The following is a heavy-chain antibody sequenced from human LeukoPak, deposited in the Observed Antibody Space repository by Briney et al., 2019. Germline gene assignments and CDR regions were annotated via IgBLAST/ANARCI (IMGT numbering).Heavy chain of an antibody. D-gene: IGHD3-22*01. V-gene: IGHV4-38-2*02. Sequence: SETLSLTCTVSGYSISSGYYWGWIRQPPGKGLEWIGSIYHSGSTNYNPSLKSRLTISVDTSKNQFSLKLSSVTAADTAVYYCARGAYHYYDSSGSIPNFDYWGQGTLVTVSS. CDR2: IYHSGST. J-gene: IGHJ4*02. CDR1: GYSISSGYY. CDR3: ARGAYHYYDSSGSIPNFDY.